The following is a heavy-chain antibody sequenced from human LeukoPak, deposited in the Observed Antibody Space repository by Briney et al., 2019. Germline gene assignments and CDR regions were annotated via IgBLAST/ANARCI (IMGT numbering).Heavy chain of an antibody. V-gene: IGHV3-72*01. CDR3: ATDQWEGDF. CDR1: GFIFSDHY. D-gene: IGHD1-26*01. J-gene: IGHJ4*02. Sequence: GGSLRLSCAASGFIFSDHYVDWVRQAPGKGLEWVGRSRDKGSKYTTEYAASVKGRFTILRDDSKNTLYLQMKSLETEDTAIYYCATDQWEGDFWGQGTLVTVSS. CDR2: SRDKGSKYTT.